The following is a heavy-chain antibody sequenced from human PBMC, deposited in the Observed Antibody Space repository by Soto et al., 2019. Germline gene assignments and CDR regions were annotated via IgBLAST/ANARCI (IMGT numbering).Heavy chain of an antibody. Sequence: SETLCLSCTVSGASSSAYAGSWIRQPAGKGLEWIGRLYSSGNTNYNPSFKSRLTMSADTSKNQFSLKLSSVTAADTAVYYCARGPYSSGWYVVDYWGQGTLVTVSS. V-gene: IGHV4-4*07. CDR3: ARGPYSSGWYVVDY. CDR1: GASSSAYA. CDR2: LYSSGNT. J-gene: IGHJ4*02. D-gene: IGHD6-19*01.